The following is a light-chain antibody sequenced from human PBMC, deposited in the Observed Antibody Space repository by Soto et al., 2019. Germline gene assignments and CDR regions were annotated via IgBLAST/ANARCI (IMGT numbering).Light chain of an antibody. CDR3: SSYTTSNTRQMV. CDR1: SSDVGGYNY. J-gene: IGLJ1*01. Sequence: QSVLTQPASVSGSPGQSITISCTGTSSDVGGYNYVSWYQHHPGKAPKLTIFDVSNRPSGVSNRFSGSKSGNTASLTISGLQPEDEADYYCSSYTTSNTRQMVFGTGTKVTVL. V-gene: IGLV2-14*03. CDR2: DVS.